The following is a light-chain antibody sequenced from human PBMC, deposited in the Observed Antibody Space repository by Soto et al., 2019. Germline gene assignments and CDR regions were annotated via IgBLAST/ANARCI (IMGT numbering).Light chain of an antibody. V-gene: IGKV3-11*01. CDR2: DAS. Sequence: EIVMTQFPDTLSLSPGERPTLSCRSSQSVSSYLACYQQKPGQAPRLLIYDASNRATGIPARFSGSGSGTDFTLTISSLEPEDFAVYYCQQRSHWPPVLTVGGATKVDIK. CDR3: QQRSHWPPVLT. J-gene: IGKJ4*01. CDR1: QSVSSY.